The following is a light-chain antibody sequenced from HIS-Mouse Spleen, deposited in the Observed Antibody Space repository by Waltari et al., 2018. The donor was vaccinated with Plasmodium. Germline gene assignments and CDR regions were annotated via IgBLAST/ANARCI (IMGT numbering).Light chain of an antibody. CDR3: QQYGSSPYT. CDR1: QSVSSSY. CDR2: GAS. V-gene: IGKV3-20*01. Sequence: EIVLTQSPGTLSLSQGERATLSCRASQSVSSSYLAWYQQKPGQAPRLLIYGASSRAPGMPDRFSGSGSVTDFTLTISRLEPEDFAVYYCQQYGSSPYTFCQGTKLEIK. J-gene: IGKJ2*01.